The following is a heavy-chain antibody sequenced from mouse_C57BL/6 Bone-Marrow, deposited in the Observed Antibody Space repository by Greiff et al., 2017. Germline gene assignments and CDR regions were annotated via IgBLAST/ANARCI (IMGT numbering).Heavy chain of an antibody. V-gene: IGHV8-12*01. J-gene: IGHJ2*01. CDR2: IYWDDAK. CDR3: ARSYDGSSSDY. Sequence: QVTLKESGPGILQSSQTLSLTCSFSGFSLSTSGMGVSWIRQPSGKGLEWLAHIYWDDAKRYIPSLKSRLSISKDTSRNQLFLKITSVDTADTATYYCARSYDGSSSDYWGQGATLTVSS. D-gene: IGHD1-1*01. CDR1: GFSLSTSGMG.